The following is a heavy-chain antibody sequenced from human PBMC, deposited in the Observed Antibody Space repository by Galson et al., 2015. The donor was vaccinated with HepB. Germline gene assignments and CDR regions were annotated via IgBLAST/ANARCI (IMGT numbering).Heavy chain of an antibody. V-gene: IGHV3-30*18. CDR1: GFTFSSYG. Sequence: SLRLSCAASGFTFSSYGMHWVRQAPGKGLEWVAVISYDGSNKYYADSVKGRFTISRDNSKNTLYLQMNSLRAEDTAVYYCAKDPYRYYYDSSGYFDYWGQGTLVTVSS. D-gene: IGHD3-22*01. J-gene: IGHJ4*02. CDR3: AKDPYRYYYDSSGYFDY. CDR2: ISYDGSNK.